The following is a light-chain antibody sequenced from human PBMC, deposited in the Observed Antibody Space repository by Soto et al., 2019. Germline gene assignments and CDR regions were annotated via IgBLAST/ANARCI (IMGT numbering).Light chain of an antibody. CDR1: KSVDSN. Sequence: EILMTQSPATLSVSPGERATLSCRASKSVDSNLAWYQQKPGQAPRLLIYGASTRATGISARFSGSGSGTEFTLTISSLQSEDFAVYYCQQYNNWWTFGQGTKVEI. CDR3: QQYNNWWT. CDR2: GAS. V-gene: IGKV3-15*01. J-gene: IGKJ1*01.